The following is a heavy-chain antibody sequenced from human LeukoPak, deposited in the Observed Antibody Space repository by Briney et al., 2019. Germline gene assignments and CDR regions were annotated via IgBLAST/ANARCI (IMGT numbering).Heavy chain of an antibody. CDR2: INDDGSKK. D-gene: IGHD2-2*01. Sequence: HPGGSLRLSCAAPGFTLSSYWMSWVRQAPGMGLEWVANINDDGSKKFYVDSVKCRFTISRDNAMISLYLQINSPRAEDTAVYYGARDRYGYDSSTDFGCYASGLGTLVTVSS. CDR1: GFTLSSYW. V-gene: IGHV3-7*01. CDR3: ARDRYGYDSSTDFGCYA. J-gene: IGHJ5*02.